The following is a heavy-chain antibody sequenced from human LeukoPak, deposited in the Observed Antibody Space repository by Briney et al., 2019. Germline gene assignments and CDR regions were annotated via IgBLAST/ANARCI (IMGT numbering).Heavy chain of an antibody. Sequence: GGSLRLSCAASGFTFSRYWMSWVRQAPGKGLEWVANIKQDGSEKYYVDSVKGRFTISRDNAKNSLYLQMNSLRADDTAVYYCARDRGYYYGSGSYEDYWGQGTLVTVYS. CDR2: IKQDGSEK. V-gene: IGHV3-7*04. D-gene: IGHD3-10*01. J-gene: IGHJ4*02. CDR1: GFTFSRYW. CDR3: ARDRGYYYGSGSYEDY.